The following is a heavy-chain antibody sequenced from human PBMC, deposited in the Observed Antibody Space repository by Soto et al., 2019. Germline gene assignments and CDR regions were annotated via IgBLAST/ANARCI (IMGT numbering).Heavy chain of an antibody. CDR3: ARKAARPDYYYYGMDV. J-gene: IGHJ6*02. CDR2: ISAYNGNT. D-gene: IGHD6-6*01. Sequence: ASVKVSCKASGYTFTSYGISWVRQAPGQGLEWMGWISAYNGNTNYAQKLQGRVTMTTDTSTSTAYMELRSLRSDDTAVYYCARKAARPDYYYYGMDVWGQGTTVTVSS. V-gene: IGHV1-18*01. CDR1: GYTFTSYG.